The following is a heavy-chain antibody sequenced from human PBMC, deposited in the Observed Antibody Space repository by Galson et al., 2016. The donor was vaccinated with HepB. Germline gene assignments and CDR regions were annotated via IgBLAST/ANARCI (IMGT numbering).Heavy chain of an antibody. J-gene: IGHJ2*01. V-gene: IGHV3-30-3*02. CDR1: EGEGRDYP. CDR2: ISSDANNK. CDR3: ASVKGGPLRGYFDL. D-gene: IGHD3-9*01. Sequence: SLRLSCAEKEGEGRDYPMDWVRQAPGKGPEWMTVISSDANNKDYADSVRGRLTVSRDNAKNILSLQMNSLRPEDTATYYCASVKGGPLRGYFDLGGRGTLVTVSS.